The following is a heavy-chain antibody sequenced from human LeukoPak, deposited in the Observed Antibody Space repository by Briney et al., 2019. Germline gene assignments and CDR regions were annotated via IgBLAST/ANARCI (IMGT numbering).Heavy chain of an antibody. V-gene: IGHV3-23*01. J-gene: IGHJ4*02. CDR2: ISGSGGST. D-gene: IGHD5-18*01. Sequence: RGSLRLSCAASGFTFSSYAMSWVRQAPGKGLEWVSAISGSGGSTYYADSVKGRFTISRDNSKNTLYLQMNSLRAEDTAVYYCAKGNRGYSYALNYFDYWGQGTLVTVSS. CDR1: GFTFSSYA. CDR3: AKGNRGYSYALNYFDY.